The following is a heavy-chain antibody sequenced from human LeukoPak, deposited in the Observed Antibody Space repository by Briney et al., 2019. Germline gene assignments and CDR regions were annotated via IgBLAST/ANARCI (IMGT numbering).Heavy chain of an antibody. J-gene: IGHJ4*02. CDR2: ISGSGGST. V-gene: IGHV3-23*01. CDR3: AKALAPWGEWELQGYYFDY. D-gene: IGHD1-26*01. Sequence: GGSLRLSCAASGFTFSSYAMSWVRQAPGKGLEWVSAISGSGGSTYYADSVKGRFTISRDNSKNTLYLQMNSLRVEDTAVYYCAKALAPWGEWELQGYYFDYWGQGTLVTVSS. CDR1: GFTFSSYA.